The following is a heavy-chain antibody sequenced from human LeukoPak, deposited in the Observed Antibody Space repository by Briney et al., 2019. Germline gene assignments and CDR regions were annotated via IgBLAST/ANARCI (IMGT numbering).Heavy chain of an antibody. Sequence: PSETLSLTCTVSGGSMNNYYWSWIRQSPGKGLEWIGYIYHTGSATYKPSLKSRVTLSLDTSKNQFSLKLGSVTAADTAVYYCARGRGDSKGTSFDFWGQGTLVTVSS. CDR2: IYHTGSA. CDR3: ARGRGDSKGTSFDF. CDR1: GGSMNNYY. D-gene: IGHD3-22*01. J-gene: IGHJ4*02. V-gene: IGHV4-59*01.